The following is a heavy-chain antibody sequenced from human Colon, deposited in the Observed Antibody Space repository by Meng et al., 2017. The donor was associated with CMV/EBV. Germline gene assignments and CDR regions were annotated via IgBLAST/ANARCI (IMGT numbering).Heavy chain of an antibody. V-gene: IGHV3-21*01. CDR3: ARDLTHYDSFDY. J-gene: IGHJ4*02. D-gene: IGHD3-3*01. CDR1: GFTFSSYS. CDR2: ISSSSSYI. Sequence: GGLRLSCAASGFTFSSYSMNWVRQAPGKGLEWVSSISSSSSYIYYADSVKGRFTISRDNAKNSLYLQMNSLRAEDTAVYYCARDLTHYDSFDYWGQGTLVTVSS.